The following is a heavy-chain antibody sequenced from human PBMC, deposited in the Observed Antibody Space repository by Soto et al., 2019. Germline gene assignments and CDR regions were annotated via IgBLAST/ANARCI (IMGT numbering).Heavy chain of an antibody. CDR1: GGTFSSYA. J-gene: IGHJ4*02. V-gene: IGHV1-69*12. CDR3: ARDRGALRRELQIVYY. CDR2: IIPIFGTA. D-gene: IGHD1-26*01. Sequence: QVQLVQSGAEVKKPGSSVKVSCKASGGTFSSYAISWVRQAPGQGLEWMGGIIPIFGTANYAQKFQGRVTITADESTSTAYMELSNMRSEDTAVYYLARDRGALRRELQIVYYWGQGTLVTVSS.